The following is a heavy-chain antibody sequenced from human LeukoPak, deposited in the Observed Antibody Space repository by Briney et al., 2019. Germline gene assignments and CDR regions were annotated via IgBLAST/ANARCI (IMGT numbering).Heavy chain of an antibody. Sequence: GMSLRLSCAASGFTFSNYDMHWVRQAPGKGLEWVALISYGGSNEYYGGSVKGRFTISRDNSKNTLYLQMNILSAENTAVYDCATGDNSGYYYWGQGTLVTVSS. CDR2: ISYGGSNE. J-gene: IGHJ4*02. D-gene: IGHD3-22*01. V-gene: IGHV3-30*03. CDR3: ATGDNSGYYY. CDR1: GFTFSNYD.